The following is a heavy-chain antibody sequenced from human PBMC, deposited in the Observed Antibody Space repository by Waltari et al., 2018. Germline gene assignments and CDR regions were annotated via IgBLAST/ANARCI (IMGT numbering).Heavy chain of an antibody. Sequence: EVQLVESGGGLVQPGGSLRLSCAASGFSFSSYWMHWVRQAPGKGLVWVSRIYTDGRSTDYADSVKGRFTISRDNAKNTLYLQMNGLRAEDTAVYYCARVVGASLFDFWGQGTLVTVSS. CDR2: IYTDGRST. CDR1: GFSFSSYW. J-gene: IGHJ4*02. V-gene: IGHV3-74*01. CDR3: ARVVGASLFDF. D-gene: IGHD1-26*01.